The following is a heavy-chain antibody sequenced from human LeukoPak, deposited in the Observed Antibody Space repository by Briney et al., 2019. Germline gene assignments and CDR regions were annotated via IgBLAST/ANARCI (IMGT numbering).Heavy chain of an antibody. Sequence: GGSLRLSCAASGFTFSSYEMNRVRQAPGKGLEWVSYISSSGSTIYYADSVKGRFTVSRDNAKNSLYLQMNSLRAEDTAVYYCARGVSDILTGYDAFDIWGQGTMVTVSS. CDR2: ISSSGSTI. J-gene: IGHJ3*02. D-gene: IGHD3-9*01. CDR1: GFTFSSYE. CDR3: ARGVSDILTGYDAFDI. V-gene: IGHV3-48*03.